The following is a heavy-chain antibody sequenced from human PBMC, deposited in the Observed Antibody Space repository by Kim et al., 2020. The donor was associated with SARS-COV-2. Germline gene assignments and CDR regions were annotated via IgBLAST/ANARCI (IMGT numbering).Heavy chain of an antibody. D-gene: IGHD3-10*01. CDR3: ARVVTMVRGVIREGGYYYMDV. J-gene: IGHJ6*03. CDR1: GGSFSGYY. Sequence: SETLSLTCAVYGGSFSGYYWSWIRQPPGKGLEWIGEIDHSGSTNYNPSLKSRVTISVDTSKNQFSLKLSSVTAADTAVYYCARVVTMVRGVIREGGYYYMDVWGKGTTVTVSS. CDR2: IDHSGST. V-gene: IGHV4-34*01.